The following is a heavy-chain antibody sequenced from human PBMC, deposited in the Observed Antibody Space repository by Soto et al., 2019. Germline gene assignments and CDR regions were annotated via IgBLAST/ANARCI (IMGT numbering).Heavy chain of an antibody. J-gene: IGHJ5*02. CDR1: GFTFSSYA. V-gene: IGHV3-23*01. Sequence: ASVKVSCAASGFTFSSYAMSWVRQAPGKGLEWVSAISGSGGSTYYADSVKGRFTISRDNSKNTLYLQMNSLRAEDTAVYYCAKDDYVWGSYRPNWFDPWGQGTLVTVSS. CDR3: AKDDYVWGSYRPNWFDP. CDR2: ISGSGGST. D-gene: IGHD3-16*02.